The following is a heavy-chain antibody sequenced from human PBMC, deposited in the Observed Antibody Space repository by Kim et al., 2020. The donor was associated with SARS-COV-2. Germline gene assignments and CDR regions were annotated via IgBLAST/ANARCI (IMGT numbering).Heavy chain of an antibody. J-gene: IGHJ4*02. CDR1: GGSFSGYY. V-gene: IGHV4-34*01. D-gene: IGHD6-13*01. CDR2: INHSGST. Sequence: SETLSLTCAVYGGSFSGYYWSWIRQPPGKGLEWIGEINHSGSTNYNPSLKSRVTISVDTSKNQFSLKLSSVTAADTAVYYCARGLGPLVLGLDYWGQGTLVTVSS. CDR3: ARGLGPLVLGLDY.